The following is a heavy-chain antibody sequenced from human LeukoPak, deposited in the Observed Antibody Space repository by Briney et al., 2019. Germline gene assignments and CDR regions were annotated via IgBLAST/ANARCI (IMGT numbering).Heavy chain of an antibody. CDR2: INPSGGGT. CDR1: GYTFSNYY. CDR3: ARDLGGGYYYDSSGDVDDY. V-gene: IGHV1-46*01. D-gene: IGHD3-22*01. Sequence: ASVKVTCKASGYTFSNYYMHWVRQAPGQGLEWMGIINPSGGGTSYAQKFQGRVTMTRDTSTSTVYMQLSSLRFEDTAVYYCARDLGGGYYYDSSGDVDDYWGQGTLVTVSS. J-gene: IGHJ4*02.